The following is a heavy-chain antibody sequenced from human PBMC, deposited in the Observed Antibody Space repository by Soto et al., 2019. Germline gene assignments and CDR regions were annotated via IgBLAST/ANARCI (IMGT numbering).Heavy chain of an antibody. CDR3: AKGYYDFWSGYYYFDY. CDR1: GFTFSSYA. CDR2: ISGSGGRT. D-gene: IGHD3-3*01. V-gene: IGHV3-23*01. J-gene: IGHJ4*02. Sequence: EVQLLESGGGLVQPGGSLRLSCAASGFTFSSYAMSWVRQAPGKGLEWVSAISGSGGRTYYADSVKGRFTISRDNSKNTLYLQMNSLRAEDTAVYYCAKGYYDFWSGYYYFDYWGQGTLVTVSS.